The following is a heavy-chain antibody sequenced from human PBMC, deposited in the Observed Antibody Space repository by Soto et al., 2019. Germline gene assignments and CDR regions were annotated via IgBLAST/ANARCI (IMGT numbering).Heavy chain of an antibody. D-gene: IGHD3-3*01. CDR1: GGSFSGYY. Sequence: LSLTCAVYGGSFSGYYWSWIRQPPGKGLEWIGEINHSGSTNYNPSLKSRVTISVDTSKNQFSLKLSSVTAADTAVYYCARGDYDFWSGYYKYYYGMDVWGQGTTVTVSS. CDR3: ARGDYDFWSGYYKYYYGMDV. CDR2: INHSGST. V-gene: IGHV4-34*01. J-gene: IGHJ6*02.